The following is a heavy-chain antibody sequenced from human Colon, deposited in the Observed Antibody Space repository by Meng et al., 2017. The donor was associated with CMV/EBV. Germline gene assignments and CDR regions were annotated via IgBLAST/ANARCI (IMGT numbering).Heavy chain of an antibody. CDR2: TFYRSKWYN. CDR3: ERGLPNYYEYGMDV. D-gene: IGHD4-11*01. Sequence: SETLSLTCAISGDSVSNNNGAWNWIRQSPSRGLEWLGRTFYRSKWYNEYAPSVKSRININPDTSKNQFSLQVNPVTPEDTAVYYCERGLPNYYEYGMDVWGQGTTVTVSS. J-gene: IGHJ6*02. CDR1: GDSVSNNNGA. V-gene: IGHV6-1*01.